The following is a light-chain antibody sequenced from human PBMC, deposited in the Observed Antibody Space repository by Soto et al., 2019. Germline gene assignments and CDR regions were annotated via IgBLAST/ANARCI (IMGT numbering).Light chain of an antibody. Sequence: DIQMTQSPSSLSAFIGDRVTITCRNSHTISSQLNWYHQKPGKAPNLLIYAASSLHSGVPSGFSGSGSGTDFTLTITSLQPDDFATYYCQQSFSIPYTFGQGTKLQIK. CDR2: AAS. CDR3: QQSFSIPYT. J-gene: IGKJ2*01. V-gene: IGKV1-39*01. CDR1: HTISSQ.